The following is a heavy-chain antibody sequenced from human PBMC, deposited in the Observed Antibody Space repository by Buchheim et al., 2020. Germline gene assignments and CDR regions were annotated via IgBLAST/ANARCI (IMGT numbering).Heavy chain of an antibody. CDR2: ISYDGSNK. V-gene: IGHV3-30*04. J-gene: IGHJ4*02. CDR1: GFTFSSYA. Sequence: QVQLVESGGGVVQPGRSLRLSCAASGFTFSSYAMHWVRQAPGKGLEWVAVISYDGSNKYYADSVKGRFTISRDNSKNKLYLQMNSLRAEDTAVYYCARGAVQLWTPFDYWGQGTL. D-gene: IGHD5-18*01. CDR3: ARGAVQLWTPFDY.